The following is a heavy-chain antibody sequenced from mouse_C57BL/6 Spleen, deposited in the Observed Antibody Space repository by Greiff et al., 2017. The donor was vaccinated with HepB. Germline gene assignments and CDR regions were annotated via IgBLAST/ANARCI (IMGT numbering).Heavy chain of an antibody. CDR3: GGWEDWYFDV. D-gene: IGHD1-1*02. J-gene: IGHJ1*03. V-gene: IGHV1-22*01. Sequence: EVQLQESGPELVKPGASVKMSCKASGYTFTDYNMHWVKQSHGKSLEWIGYINPNNGGTSYNQKFKGKATLTVNKSSSTAYMELRSLTSEDSAVYYCGGWEDWYFDVWGTGTTVTVSS. CDR1: GYTFTDYN. CDR2: INPNNGGT.